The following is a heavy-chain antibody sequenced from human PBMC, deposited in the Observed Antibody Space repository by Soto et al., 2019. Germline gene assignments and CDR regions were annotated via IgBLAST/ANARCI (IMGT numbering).Heavy chain of an antibody. D-gene: IGHD3-16*01. Sequence: GGSLRLSCAASGFTLNNYWMHWVREAPGKGLVWVSRINNDGSSTAYADPVKGRFTISRDNAKNTLYLQMNSLRAEDTAIYYCARDLGGPDYWGKGTLVTVS. J-gene: IGHJ4*02. CDR3: ARDLGGPDY. CDR1: GFTLNNYW. CDR2: INNDGSST. V-gene: IGHV3-74*01.